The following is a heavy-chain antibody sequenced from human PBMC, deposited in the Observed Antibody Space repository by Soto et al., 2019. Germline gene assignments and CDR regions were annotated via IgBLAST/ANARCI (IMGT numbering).Heavy chain of an antibody. D-gene: IGHD6-19*01. CDR1: GFSLDPFAVG. V-gene: IGHV2-5*02. CDR3: AHGSGWLSDQ. CDR2: IYWDDTK. Sequence: QITLKESGPTLGKPTQTLTLTSTFSGFSLDPFAVGVNWIRQPPGKPLEWLALIYWDDTKHYSSSLRNRLTITKDTSKNQVVLTMTNMDPVDTATYYCAHGSGWLSDQWGQGTLVTVSS. J-gene: IGHJ4*02.